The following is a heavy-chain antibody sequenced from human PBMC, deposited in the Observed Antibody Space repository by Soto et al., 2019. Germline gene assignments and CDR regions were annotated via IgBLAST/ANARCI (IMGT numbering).Heavy chain of an antibody. CDR3: ARDRIAAAGYYYYGMDV. J-gene: IGHJ6*02. CDR2: ISGSGGST. Sequence: GGSLRLSCAASGLTVSSYAMSCVRQAPGKGLEWVSAISGSGGSTYYADSVKGRFTISRDNSKNTLYLQMNSLRAEDTAVYYCARDRIAAAGYYYYGMDVWGQRTTVTVSS. D-gene: IGHD6-13*01. CDR1: GLTVSSYA. V-gene: IGHV3-23*01.